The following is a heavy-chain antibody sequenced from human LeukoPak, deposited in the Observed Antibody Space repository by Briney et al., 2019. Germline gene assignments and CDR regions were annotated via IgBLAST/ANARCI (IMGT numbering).Heavy chain of an antibody. Sequence: GGSLRLSCAASGFTFSDYYMSWIRQAPGKGLEWVSYISSSSSYTNYADSVKGRFTISRDNAKSSLYLQMNSLRAEDTAVYYCAREWATGITFDYWGQGTLVTVSS. CDR1: GFTFSDYY. CDR2: ISSSSSYT. J-gene: IGHJ4*02. CDR3: AREWATGITFDY. D-gene: IGHD1-1*01. V-gene: IGHV3-11*05.